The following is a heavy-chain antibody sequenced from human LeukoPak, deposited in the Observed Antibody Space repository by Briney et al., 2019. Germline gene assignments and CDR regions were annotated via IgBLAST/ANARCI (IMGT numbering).Heavy chain of an antibody. V-gene: IGHV4-39*01. D-gene: IGHD1-14*01. J-gene: IGHJ4*02. CDR2: IYYSGST. CDR1: GGSISSSSYY. CDR3: ASNREGEFDY. Sequence: SETLSLTCTVSGGSISSSSYYWGWIRQPPGKGLEWIGSIYYSGSTYHNPSLKSRVTISVDTSKNQFSLKLSSVTAADTAVYYCASNREGEFDYWGQGTLVTVSS.